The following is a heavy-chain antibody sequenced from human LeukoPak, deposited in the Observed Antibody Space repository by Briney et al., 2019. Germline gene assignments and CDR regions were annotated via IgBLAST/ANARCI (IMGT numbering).Heavy chain of an antibody. CDR2: ISAYNGNT. D-gene: IGHD3-10*01. CDR3: ARDSSPMVRGVLDI. J-gene: IGHJ3*02. V-gene: IGHV1-18*01. CDR1: GYTFTSYG. Sequence: GASVKVSCKASGYTFTSYGISWVRQAPGQGLEWMGWISAYNGNTNYAQKLQGRVTMTTDTSTSTAYMELRSLRSDDTAVYYCARDSSPMVRGVLDIWGQGTMVTVSS.